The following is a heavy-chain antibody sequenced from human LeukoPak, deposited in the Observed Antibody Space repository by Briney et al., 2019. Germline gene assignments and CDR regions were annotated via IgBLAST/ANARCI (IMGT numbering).Heavy chain of an antibody. CDR2: IKQDGSEK. J-gene: IGHJ3*02. CDR1: GFTFISYW. V-gene: IGHV3-7*01. Sequence: GGSLRLSCAASGFTFISYWMSWVRQAPGKGLEWVANIKQDGSEKYSVDSVKGRFTISRDNAKNSLYLQMKSLRAEERAVIYWAREPSIGTGAFYIWGQGKMVTVSS. D-gene: IGHD2-8*02. CDR3: AREPSIGTGAFYI.